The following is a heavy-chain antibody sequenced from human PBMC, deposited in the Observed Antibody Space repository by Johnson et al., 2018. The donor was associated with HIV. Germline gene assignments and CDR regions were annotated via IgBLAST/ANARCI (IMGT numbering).Heavy chain of an antibody. V-gene: IGHV3-7*05. CDR1: GFTFSNAW. D-gene: IGHD3-3*01. Sequence: EVQLVESGGGLVKPGGSLRLSCAASGFTFSNAWMSWVRQAPGKGLQWVANIKQDGSEKYYVDSVKGRFTISRDNAKNSLYLQMNSLRAEDTAVYYCARDVMEDFWSGSFDAFDIWGQGTMVTVSS. J-gene: IGHJ3*02. CDR2: IKQDGSEK. CDR3: ARDVMEDFWSGSFDAFDI.